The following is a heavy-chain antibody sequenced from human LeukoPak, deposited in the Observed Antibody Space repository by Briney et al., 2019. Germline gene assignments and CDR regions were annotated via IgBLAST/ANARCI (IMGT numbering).Heavy chain of an antibody. CDR2: IYYSGST. J-gene: IGHJ5*02. D-gene: IGHD3-3*01. CDR1: GGSISSSSYY. CDR3: ARAREWSPSYWFDP. V-gene: IGHV4-39*01. Sequence: PSETLSLTCTVSGGSISSSSYYWGWIRQPPGKGLEWIGSIYYSGSTYYNPSLKSRVTISVDTSKNQFSLRLSSVTAADTAVYYCARAREWSPSYWFDPWGQGTLVTVSS.